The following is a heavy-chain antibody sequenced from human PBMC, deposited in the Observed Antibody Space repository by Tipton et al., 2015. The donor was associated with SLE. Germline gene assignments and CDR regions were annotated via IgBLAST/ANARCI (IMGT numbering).Heavy chain of an antibody. Sequence: SLRLSCAASGFTFSSYTIQWVRQAPGKGLEWVSSIGTGSRYINYADSLKGRFTISRDDANNTLYLQMNSLTPDDTGLYYCARGRAPSVWGQGTLVSVSS. CDR1: GFTFSSYT. J-gene: IGHJ4*02. CDR3: ARGRAPSV. D-gene: IGHD6-6*01. V-gene: IGHV3-21*03. CDR2: IGTGSRYI.